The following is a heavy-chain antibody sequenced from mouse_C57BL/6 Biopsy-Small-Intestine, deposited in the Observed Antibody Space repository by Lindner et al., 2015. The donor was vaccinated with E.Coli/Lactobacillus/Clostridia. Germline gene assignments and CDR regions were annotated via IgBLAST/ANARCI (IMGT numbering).Heavy chain of an antibody. D-gene: IGHD2-1*01. V-gene: IGHV5-17*01. Sequence: VQLQEVWGGGLVKPGGSLKLSCAASGFTFSDYGMHWVRQAPEKGLEWVAYISSGSSTIYYADTVKGRFTISRDNAKNTLFLQMTSLRSEDTAMCYCARHYYGTPFAYWGQGTLVTVSA. J-gene: IGHJ3*01. CDR1: GFTFSDYG. CDR3: ARHYYGTPFAY. CDR2: ISSGSSTI.